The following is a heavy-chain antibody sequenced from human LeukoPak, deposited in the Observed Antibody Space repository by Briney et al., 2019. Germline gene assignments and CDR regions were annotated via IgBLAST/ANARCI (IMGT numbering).Heavy chain of an antibody. Sequence: GGSLRLSCAASGFTFSVSVMNWVRQAPGKGLEWVSGISSSGGNTYYADSVKGRFTISRDNSKNTLYLQMNSLRAEDTAVYYCAKVRGPYSSSWYSYDAFDIWGQGTMVTVSS. CDR1: GFTFSVSV. J-gene: IGHJ3*02. D-gene: IGHD6-13*01. CDR3: AKVRGPYSSSWYSYDAFDI. V-gene: IGHV3-23*01. CDR2: ISSSGGNT.